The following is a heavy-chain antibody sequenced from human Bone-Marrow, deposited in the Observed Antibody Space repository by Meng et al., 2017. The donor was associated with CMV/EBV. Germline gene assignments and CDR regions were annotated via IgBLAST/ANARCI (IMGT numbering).Heavy chain of an antibody. CDR1: GFTFSSYW. CDR3: ARGGWLRFSDY. Sequence: GESLKISCVASGFTFSSYWMSWVRQAPGKGLEWVANIKQDGSEKYYVDSVKGRFTISRDNAKNSLYLQMNSLRAEDTALYYCARGGWLRFSDYWGQGTLVTVSS. CDR2: IKQDGSEK. V-gene: IGHV3-7*03. J-gene: IGHJ4*02. D-gene: IGHD5-12*01.